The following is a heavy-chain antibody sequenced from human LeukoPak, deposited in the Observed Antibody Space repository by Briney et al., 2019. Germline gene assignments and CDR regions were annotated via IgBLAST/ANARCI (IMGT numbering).Heavy chain of an antibody. J-gene: IGHJ4*02. D-gene: IGHD3-22*01. Sequence: GASVKISCKASGYTFTTYTIHWVRQAPGQRLEWMGWINAGNGNTKYSPEFQATVTITRDTSASTDYMELSSLTSEDMAVYYCVRVRRGSCGFYYVFDYGGQGTLVTVSS. CDR1: GYTFTTYT. CDR2: INAGNGNT. V-gene: IGHV1-3*03. CDR3: VRVRRGSCGFYYVFDY.